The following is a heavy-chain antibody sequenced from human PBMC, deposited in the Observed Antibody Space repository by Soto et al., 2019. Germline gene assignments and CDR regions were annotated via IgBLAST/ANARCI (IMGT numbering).Heavy chain of an antibody. CDR1: GFTFDKFD. D-gene: IGHD2-2*02. CDR2: TSFDGNRK. Sequence: GGSLRLSCAASGFTFDKFDMHWVRQTPGKGLQWVAVTSFDGNRKYYAASVKGRFTISRDNSNNTLHLQMNNLRDDDSAVYYCVREGGVPAAIGHYYYGMDVWGQGTAVTVSS. J-gene: IGHJ6*02. CDR3: VREGGVPAAIGHYYYGMDV. V-gene: IGHV3-30-3*01.